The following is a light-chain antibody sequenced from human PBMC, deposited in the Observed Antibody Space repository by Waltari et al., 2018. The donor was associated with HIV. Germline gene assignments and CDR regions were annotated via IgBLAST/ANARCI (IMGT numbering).Light chain of an antibody. Sequence: EIVLTQSPDFQSVTPREKVTITCRAIQNIGESLHWYQQKPDQSPNLLIKFASQSFSGVPSRFSGSGSGTDFTLTISSLEAEDAATYYCLQSTTLPYTFGQGTKLEIK. J-gene: IGKJ2*01. CDR3: LQSTTLPYT. V-gene: IGKV6-21*01. CDR1: QNIGES. CDR2: FAS.